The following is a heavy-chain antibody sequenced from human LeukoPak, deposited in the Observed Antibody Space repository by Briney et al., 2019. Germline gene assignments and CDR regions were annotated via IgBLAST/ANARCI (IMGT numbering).Heavy chain of an antibody. CDR1: RGSTHTYNHF. J-gene: IGHJ4*02. Sequence: SETLSLTCSVSRGSTHTYNHFWVWLRQSPGKGLEWIGTISSGGNTDYNPSLKSRVTMSLDTSKTQFSLKVISVTAADTATYYCARDLSSAWFYYWGQGALVTVSS. CDR2: ISSGGNT. CDR3: ARDLSSAWFYY. D-gene: IGHD6-25*01. V-gene: IGHV4-39*07.